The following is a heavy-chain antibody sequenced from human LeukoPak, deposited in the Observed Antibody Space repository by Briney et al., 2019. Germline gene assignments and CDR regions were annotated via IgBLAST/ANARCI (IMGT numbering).Heavy chain of an antibody. CDR3: ARHLSGVTGYTYGRGIDY. D-gene: IGHD5-18*01. CDR1: GFTFSSYW. Sequence: GGSLRLSCAASGFTFSSYWMSWVRQAPGKGLEWVADIKKDGSEKYYVDSVKGRFTISRDNAKTSLYLQMNSLRVEDTAVYYCARHLSGVTGYTYGRGIDYWGQGTLVTVSS. CDR2: IKKDGSEK. V-gene: IGHV3-7*01. J-gene: IGHJ4*02.